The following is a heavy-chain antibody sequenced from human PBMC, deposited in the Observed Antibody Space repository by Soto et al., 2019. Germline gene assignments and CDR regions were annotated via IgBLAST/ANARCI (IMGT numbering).Heavy chain of an antibody. J-gene: IGHJ4*02. CDR2: VSSSGGT. CDR3: VRKTGGYCPFDE. Sequence: QVQLRESGPGLVKPSDTLSLTCAVSGYSISGDNWWGWFRQSPRKGLEWIGYVSSSGGTHYSPSLGSRVTMSVDTSRNQFSLKLTSVTAVDTAIYYCVRKTGGYCPFDEWGQGTVVTVSS. CDR1: GYSISGDNW. D-gene: IGHD2-8*02. V-gene: IGHV4-28*01.